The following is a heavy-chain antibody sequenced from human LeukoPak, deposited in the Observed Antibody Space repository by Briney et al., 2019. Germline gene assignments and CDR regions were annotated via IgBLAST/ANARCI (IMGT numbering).Heavy chain of an antibody. Sequence: GASVKVSCKASGYTFTSYAITWVRQAPGQGLEWMGWISAANGDTDYPQKFQDRVTMTTDTSTTTAYMELRSLRSDDTAVYYCAREYRLGIVGATPDFDYWGQGTLVTVSS. J-gene: IGHJ4*02. V-gene: IGHV1-18*01. CDR3: AREYRLGIVGATPDFDY. CDR1: GYTFTSYA. CDR2: ISAANGDT. D-gene: IGHD1-26*01.